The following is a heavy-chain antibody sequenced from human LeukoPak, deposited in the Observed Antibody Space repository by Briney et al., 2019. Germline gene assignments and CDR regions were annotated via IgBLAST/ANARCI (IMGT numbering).Heavy chain of an antibody. CDR1: GFTFSSDA. J-gene: IGHJ4*02. CDR3: ARRGGGKYFDY. D-gene: IGHD3-16*01. CDR2: ILSDGSKA. V-gene: IGHV3-30*02. Sequence: PGGSLRLSCAASGFTFSSDAMHWVRQAPGKGLEWVAIILSDGSKAYYPDSVRGRFTISRDNSKNTLYLQMNSLRDEDTAVYYCARRGGGKYFDYWGQGTLVTVSS.